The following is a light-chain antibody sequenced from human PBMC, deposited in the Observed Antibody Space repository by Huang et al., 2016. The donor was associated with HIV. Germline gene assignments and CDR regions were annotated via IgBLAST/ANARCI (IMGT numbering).Light chain of an antibody. V-gene: IGKV3-20*01. Sequence: EIVLTQSPGTLSLSPGERATLSCGASQTVSNNFLAWYQHKPGQAPRLLIYAASSRATGIPDRLSGSGSRRDFNLTISRLEPEDFAVYYCHQYGTSVGTFGPGTKVDVK. J-gene: IGKJ1*01. CDR3: HQYGTSVGT. CDR2: AAS. CDR1: QTVSNNF.